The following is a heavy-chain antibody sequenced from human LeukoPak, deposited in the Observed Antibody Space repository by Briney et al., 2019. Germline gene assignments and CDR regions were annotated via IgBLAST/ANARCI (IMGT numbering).Heavy chain of an antibody. CDR2: ISHDGII. CDR3: ARDWVYKIDY. V-gene: IGHV3-74*01. CDR1: GFTFSSYV. D-gene: IGHD5-24*01. Sequence: GGSLRLSCETAGFTFSSYVMHWVRRTPGKGLVWVSRISHDGIISYADSVKGRFTISRDNAKNTMILQMNSLRVEDTAVYYCARDWVYKIDYWGRGTLVTVSS. J-gene: IGHJ4*02.